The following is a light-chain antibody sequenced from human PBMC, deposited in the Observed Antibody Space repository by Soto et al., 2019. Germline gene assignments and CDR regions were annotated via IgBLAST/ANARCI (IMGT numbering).Light chain of an antibody. J-gene: IGKJ1*01. CDR3: KQYNSYSWT. CDR1: QSINNW. CDR2: KAS. Sequence: DIQMTQSPSTLSASVGDRVTITCRASQSINNWLAWFQQKPGKAPKVLIYKASNLESGVPSRFSGRGSGTEFTLTISSLQPDDFATYYCKQYNSYSWTFGQGTKVEI. V-gene: IGKV1-5*03.